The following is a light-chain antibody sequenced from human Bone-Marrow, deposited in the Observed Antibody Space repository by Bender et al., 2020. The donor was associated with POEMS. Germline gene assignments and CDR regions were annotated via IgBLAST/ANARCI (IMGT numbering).Light chain of an antibody. V-gene: IGLV2-23*01. CDR2: EGS. CDR3: QSYDNSLGGWV. J-gene: IGLJ3*02. CDR1: SNDVGSYNL. Sequence: QSALTQPASVSGSPGQSITISCSGTSNDVGSYNLVSWYQHHPGKAPKLMIFEGSKRPSGVSDRFSGSRSGNTASLTISGLQAEDEADYYCQSYDNSLGGWVFGGGTKLTIL.